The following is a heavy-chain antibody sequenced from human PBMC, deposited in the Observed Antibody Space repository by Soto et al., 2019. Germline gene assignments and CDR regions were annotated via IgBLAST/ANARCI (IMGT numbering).Heavy chain of an antibody. CDR1: GFTFSSYA. CDR2: ISGSGGST. V-gene: IGHV3-23*01. D-gene: IGHD3-10*01. Sequence: GGSLRLSCAASGFTFSSYAMSWVRQAPGKGLEWVSAISGSGGSTCYADSVKGRFTISRDNSKNTLYLQMNSLRAEDTAVYYCAKGVTYYYGSGSSYWGQGTLVTVSS. J-gene: IGHJ4*02. CDR3: AKGVTYYYGSGSSY.